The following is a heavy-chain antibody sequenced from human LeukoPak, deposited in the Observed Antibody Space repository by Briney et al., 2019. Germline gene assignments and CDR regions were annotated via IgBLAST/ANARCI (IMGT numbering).Heavy chain of an antibody. Sequence: QAGRCLRLSCAAAGFSFSDSSMRWVRQASGKVLEWVGRIRNKAKSYATAYAASVKGRFTTPRDDSKKTTYLKMNRLKTEDTAVYYCTHYYDSSGYYGVFDIWGQGKMVTVSS. J-gene: IGHJ3*02. V-gene: IGHV3-73*01. CDR2: IRNKAKSYAT. CDR3: THYYDSSGYYGVFDI. CDR1: GFSFSDSS. D-gene: IGHD3-22*01.